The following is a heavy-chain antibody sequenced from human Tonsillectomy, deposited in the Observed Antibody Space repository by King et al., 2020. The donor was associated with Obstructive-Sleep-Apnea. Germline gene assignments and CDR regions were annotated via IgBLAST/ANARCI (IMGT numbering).Heavy chain of an antibody. CDR3: AHIIVVPAALHH. CDR2: IKSKIGGGTT. CDR1: GFTFSDAW. V-gene: IGHV3-15*01. D-gene: IGHD2-2*02. J-gene: IGHJ5*02. Sequence: VQLVESGGGLVKPGGSLRLSCEVSGFTFSDAWMSWVRQAPGKGLEWVGRIKSKIGGGTTDYAATVKGRFTISRDDSQNTGYLQMNSLKTEDTAVYFCAHIIVVPAALHHWGQGTLVTVSS.